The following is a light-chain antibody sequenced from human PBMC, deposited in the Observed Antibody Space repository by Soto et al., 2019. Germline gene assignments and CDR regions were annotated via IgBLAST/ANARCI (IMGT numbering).Light chain of an antibody. V-gene: IGLV2-14*01. CDR2: DVS. CDR1: SSDVGGYNY. Sequence: QSALTQPASVSGSPGQSITISCTGTSSDVGGYNYVSWYQQHPGKAPKLMIYDVSNRPSGVSNRFSGSKSGNTASLTISGFQAEDEADYYCSSYTSSSLVFGTGTKLTVL. CDR3: SSYTSSSLV. J-gene: IGLJ1*01.